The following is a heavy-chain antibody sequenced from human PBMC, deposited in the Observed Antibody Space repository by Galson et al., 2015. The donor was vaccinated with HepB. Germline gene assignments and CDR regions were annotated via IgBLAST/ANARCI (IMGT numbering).Heavy chain of an antibody. D-gene: IGHD3-22*01. J-gene: IGHJ4*02. CDR2: IWYDGSNK. V-gene: IGHV3-33*01. Sequence: SLRLSCAASGFTFSSYGMHWVRQAPGKGLEWVAVIWYDGSNKYYADSVKGRFTISRDNSKNTLYLQMNSLRAEDTAVYYCARDLLKFYYDSSGQGVDYWGQGTLVTVSS. CDR3: ARDLLKFYYDSSGQGVDY. CDR1: GFTFSSYG.